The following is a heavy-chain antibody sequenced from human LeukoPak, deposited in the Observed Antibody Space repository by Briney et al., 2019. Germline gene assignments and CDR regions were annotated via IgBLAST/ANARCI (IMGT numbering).Heavy chain of an antibody. J-gene: IGHJ4*02. CDR3: ARPFGSGTYYQFDL. CDR1: GFAFSSYW. V-gene: IGHV3-7*04. D-gene: IGHD3-10*01. Sequence: GGSLRLSCAASGFAFSSYWMSWVRQAPGKWLEWVANIKGDGSDKYYLDSLKGRFTVSRDNAKNSLYLQVNSLRADDTAVYYCARPFGSGTYYQFDLWGQGTLVTVSS. CDR2: IKGDGSDK.